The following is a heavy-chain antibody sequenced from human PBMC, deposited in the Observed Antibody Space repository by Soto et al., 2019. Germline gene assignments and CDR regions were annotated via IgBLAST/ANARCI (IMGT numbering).Heavy chain of an antibody. J-gene: IGHJ5*02. V-gene: IGHV3-15*01. D-gene: IGHD2-2*01. Sequence: EVQLVESGGGLVKPGGSLRLSCAASGFTFTNAWMTWVRQAPGKGLEWVGRIRSKTDGGTADFAAPVKGRFTISRDDSKNTLYLEMSRLKTEDTAVYHCTTMGYCSGTSCYSVLDPWGQGTLVTVSS. CDR2: IRSKTDGGTA. CDR3: TTMGYCSGTSCYSVLDP. CDR1: GFTFTNAW.